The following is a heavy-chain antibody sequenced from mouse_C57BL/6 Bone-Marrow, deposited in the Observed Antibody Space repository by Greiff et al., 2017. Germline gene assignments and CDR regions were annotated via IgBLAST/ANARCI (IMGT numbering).Heavy chain of an antibody. CDR3: ARGDGYPSAMDY. V-gene: IGHV5-4*01. CDR1: GFTFSSYA. D-gene: IGHD2-3*01. Sequence: EVQVVESGGGLVKPGGSLKLSCAASGFTFSSYAMSWVRQTPEKRLEWVATISDGGSYTYYPDNVKGRFTISRDNAKNNLYLQMSHLKSEDTAMYYCARGDGYPSAMDYWGQGTSVTVSS. J-gene: IGHJ4*01. CDR2: ISDGGSYT.